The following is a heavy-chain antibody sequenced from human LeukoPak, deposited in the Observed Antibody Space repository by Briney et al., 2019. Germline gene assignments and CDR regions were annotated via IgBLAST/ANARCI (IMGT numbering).Heavy chain of an antibody. CDR1: GYTFTDYY. D-gene: IGHD2-2*01. CDR3: ARANFLYCSSTTCLFDY. J-gene: IGHJ4*02. V-gene: IGHV1-2*02. Sequence: ASVKVSCKASGYTFTDYYMHWVRQAPGQGFEWMGWINPNDGDTNCAQKFQGRVTMTRDTPISTAHMEVSRLRSDDTAVYYCARANFLYCSSTTCLFDYWGQGTPVTVSS. CDR2: INPNDGDT.